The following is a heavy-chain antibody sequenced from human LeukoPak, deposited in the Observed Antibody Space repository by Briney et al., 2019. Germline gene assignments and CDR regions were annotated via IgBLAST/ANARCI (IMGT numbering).Heavy chain of an antibody. Sequence: GRSLRLSCAASGFTFSSYAMHWVRQAPGKGLEWVASISYDGNIKYYADSVKGRFTISRDNSKNTLYLQMNSLRAEDTAVYYCARDRMPDYYYYYMDVWGKGTTVTVSS. J-gene: IGHJ6*03. CDR3: ARDRMPDYYYYYMDV. V-gene: IGHV3-30*04. CDR1: GFTFSSYA. CDR2: ISYDGNIK. D-gene: IGHD1-14*01.